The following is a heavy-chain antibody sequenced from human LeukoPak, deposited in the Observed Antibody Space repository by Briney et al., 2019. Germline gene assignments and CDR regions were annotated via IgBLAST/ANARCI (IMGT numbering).Heavy chain of an antibody. Sequence: GGSLRLSCAASGFTFSSYGMHWVRQAPGKGLEWVAVISYDGSNKYYADSVKGRFTISRDNSKNTLYLQMNSLRAEDTAVYYCAKGRYFDSSPFDYWGQGTLVTVSS. J-gene: IGHJ4*02. CDR1: GFTFSSYG. V-gene: IGHV3-30*18. D-gene: IGHD3-9*01. CDR3: AKGRYFDSSPFDY. CDR2: ISYDGSNK.